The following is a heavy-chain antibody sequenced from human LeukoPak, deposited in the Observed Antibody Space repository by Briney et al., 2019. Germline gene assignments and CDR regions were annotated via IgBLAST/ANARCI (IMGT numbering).Heavy chain of an antibody. CDR1: GFAFSNHA. D-gene: IGHD4/OR15-4a*01. Sequence: PGGSLRLSCEASGFAFSNHAMTWVRQAPGEGLQWVSTISDTGKTTFYGGAVRGRFTISREISNNTLYLQMDGLRADDTAVYYCARGGAYDYGVLDAWGQGTLVTVSS. V-gene: IGHV3-23*01. CDR2: ISDTGKTT. J-gene: IGHJ5*02. CDR3: ARGGAYDYGVLDA.